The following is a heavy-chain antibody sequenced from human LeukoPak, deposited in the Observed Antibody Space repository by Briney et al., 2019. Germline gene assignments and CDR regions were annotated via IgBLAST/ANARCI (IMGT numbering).Heavy chain of an antibody. CDR3: AREGSSEYCGGDCYRGVDAFDI. V-gene: IGHV4-30-4*08. CDR1: GGSISSGDYY. D-gene: IGHD2-21*01. Sequence: SETLSLTCTVSGGSISSGDYYWSWIRQPPGKGLEWIGYIYYSGSIYYNPSLKSRVTISVDTSKNQFSLKLSSVTAADTAVYYCAREGSSEYCGGDCYRGVDAFDIWGQGTMVTVSS. CDR2: IYYSGSI. J-gene: IGHJ3*02.